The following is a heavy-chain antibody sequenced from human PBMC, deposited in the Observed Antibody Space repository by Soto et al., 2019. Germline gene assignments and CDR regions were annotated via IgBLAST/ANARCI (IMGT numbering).Heavy chain of an antibody. CDR3: GRGRSGQIVVFY. D-gene: IGHD5-12*01. CDR2: IGPESGAT. V-gene: IGHV1-2*02. Sequence: ASVKVSCKASGYTFTGHYIHWVRQAPEQGPEWMGEIGPESGATRYAQKFQGRVTMTMDMSITTVYMELSNLSPDDTAVYYCGRGRSGQIVVFYWGQGTPVTVSS. CDR1: GYTFTGHY. J-gene: IGHJ4*02.